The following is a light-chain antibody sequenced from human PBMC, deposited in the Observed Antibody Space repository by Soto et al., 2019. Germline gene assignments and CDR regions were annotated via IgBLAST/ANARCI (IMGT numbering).Light chain of an antibody. CDR3: QQSSNIPWT. J-gene: IGKJ1*01. V-gene: IGKV1-5*01. Sequence: DIQMTQSPSTVSAYVGDSVTITCRASQSITTWLAWYQQRPGKAPKLLIYDVSSLQSGVPSRFRGSGSGTDFSLTINSLQSEDFATYYCQQSSNIPWTFGQGTKVDIK. CDR1: QSITTW. CDR2: DVS.